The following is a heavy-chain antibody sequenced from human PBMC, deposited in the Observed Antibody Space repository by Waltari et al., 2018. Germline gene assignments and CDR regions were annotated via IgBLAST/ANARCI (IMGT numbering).Heavy chain of an antibody. CDR2: ISTSSSTI. Sequence: VQLVESGGGVVQPGGSLRLSCAASGFTFSSYGMHWVRQAPGKGLEWVSYISTSSSTIYYADSVKGRFTISRDNAKNSLYLQMDSLRAEDTAVYYCASLSWYFDLWGRGTLVTVSS. V-gene: IGHV3-48*01. CDR1: GFTFSSYG. CDR3: ASLSWYFDL. J-gene: IGHJ2*01.